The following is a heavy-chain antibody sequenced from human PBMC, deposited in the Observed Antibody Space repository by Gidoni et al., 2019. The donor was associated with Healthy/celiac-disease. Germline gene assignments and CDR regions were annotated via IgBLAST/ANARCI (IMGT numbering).Heavy chain of an antibody. CDR2: ISSSSSYI. D-gene: IGHD6-13*01. CDR1: GFTFRSYS. Sequence: EVQLVESGGGLVKPGWPLRPSCAASGFTFRSYSMNWVRQAPGKGLEWVPSISSSSSYIYYADSVKGRFTISRDNAKNSLYLQMNSLRAEDTAVYYCARGGVAAAPNWFDPWGQGTLVTVSS. V-gene: IGHV3-21*01. CDR3: ARGGVAAAPNWFDP. J-gene: IGHJ5*02.